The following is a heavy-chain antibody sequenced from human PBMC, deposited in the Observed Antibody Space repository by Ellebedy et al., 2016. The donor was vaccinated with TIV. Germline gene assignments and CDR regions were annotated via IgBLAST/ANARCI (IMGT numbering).Heavy chain of an antibody. CDR3: AKGWLGAGAGTDFDY. Sequence: GGSLRLSXAASGFPFSSYAMSWVRQPPGKWLEWVSSISDSGGNTYYADSVRGRFTFSRDNSKNTLYLQMNSLRAEDTAVYYCAKGWLGAGAGTDFDYWGRGTLVTVSS. V-gene: IGHV3-23*01. CDR1: GFPFSSYA. D-gene: IGHD6-13*01. CDR2: ISDSGGNT. J-gene: IGHJ4*02.